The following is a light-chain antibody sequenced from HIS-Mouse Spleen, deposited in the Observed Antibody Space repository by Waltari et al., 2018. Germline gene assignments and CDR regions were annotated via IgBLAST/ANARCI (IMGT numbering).Light chain of an antibody. J-gene: IGLJ2*01. CDR2: EDS. Sequence: SYELTQPPSVSVSPGPTARITCTGDACPKKYAYWYQQKSGQAPVLVIYEDSKRPSGIPERFSGSSSGTMATLTISGAQVEDEADYYCYSTDSSGNHRVFGGGTKLTVL. CDR3: YSTDSSGNHRV. V-gene: IGLV3-10*01. CDR1: ACPKKY.